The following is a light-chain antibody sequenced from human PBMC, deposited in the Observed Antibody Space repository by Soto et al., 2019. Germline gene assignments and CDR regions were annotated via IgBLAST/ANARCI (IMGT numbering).Light chain of an antibody. V-gene: IGKV3-20*01. CDR3: PQYDSSPWT. CDR2: GAS. Sequence: EIVLTQSPGTLSLSPGERATLSCRASQSVSSSFLAWYQQKPGQAPRLLIYGASSRATGIPDRFSGSGSGKDFTLTISRLEPEDFAVYYCPQYDSSPWTFGQGTKVEIK. J-gene: IGKJ1*01. CDR1: QSVSSSF.